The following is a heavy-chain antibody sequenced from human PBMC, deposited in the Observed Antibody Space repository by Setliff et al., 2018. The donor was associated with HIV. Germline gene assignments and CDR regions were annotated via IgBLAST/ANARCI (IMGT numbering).Heavy chain of an antibody. J-gene: IGHJ6*03. D-gene: IGHD2-15*01. CDR1: GFTFSSYG. CDR3: ARAAPPSIADVAPAFIGGSYYYMDV. CDR2: TWNDGSRE. Sequence: GGSLRLSCAASGFTFSSYGMHWVRQAPGKGLEWVAVTWNDGSREYYADSVKGRFTISRDNSKNILYLQMNRLRAADTALYYCARAAPPSIADVAPAFIGGSYYYMDVWGEGTTVTVSS. V-gene: IGHV3-33*01.